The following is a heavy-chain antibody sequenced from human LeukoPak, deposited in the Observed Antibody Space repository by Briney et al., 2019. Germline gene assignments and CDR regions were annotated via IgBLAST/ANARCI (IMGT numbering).Heavy chain of an antibody. Sequence: GGSLRLSCAASGFTFSSYSMNWVRQAPGKGLEWVSYISSSSSTVYYADSVKGRFTISRDNTKNSLYLQMNSLRAEDTAVYYCARAKGSYSFDYWGQGTLVTVSS. CDR2: ISSSSSTV. D-gene: IGHD3-10*01. J-gene: IGHJ4*02. CDR3: ARAKGSYSFDY. CDR1: GFTFSSYS. V-gene: IGHV3-48*04.